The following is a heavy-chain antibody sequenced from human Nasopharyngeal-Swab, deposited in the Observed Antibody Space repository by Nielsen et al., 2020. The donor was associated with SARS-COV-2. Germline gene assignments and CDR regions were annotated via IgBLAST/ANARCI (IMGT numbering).Heavy chain of an antibody. D-gene: IGHD6-19*01. J-gene: IGHJ4*02. V-gene: IGHV3-9*01. Sequence: GGSLRLSCAAFGLTFADYAMHWVRQATGKGLEWVSGVSWNADRIAYADSVKGRFTISRDNAKNSLNLQMNSLRAEDTALYYCVKDRRSGWYHSFDYWGQGTLVTVSS. CDR1: GLTFADYA. CDR3: VKDRRSGWYHSFDY. CDR2: VSWNADRI.